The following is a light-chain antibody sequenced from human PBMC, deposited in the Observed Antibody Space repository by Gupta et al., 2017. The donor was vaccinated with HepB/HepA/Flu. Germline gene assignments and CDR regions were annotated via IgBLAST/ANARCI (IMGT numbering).Light chain of an antibody. CDR2: DVT. J-gene: IGLJ2*01. V-gene: IGLV2-14*01. CDR1: SSDVGGSNF. Sequence: QSALTQPASVSGSPGQSISISCTGTSSDVGGSNFVSWYQQHPGKAPKLMIYDVTNRPSGVSNRFSASKSGNTASLTISGLQAEDEADYYCSSYTSSSTFVVFGGGTKVTVL. CDR3: SSYTSSSTFVV.